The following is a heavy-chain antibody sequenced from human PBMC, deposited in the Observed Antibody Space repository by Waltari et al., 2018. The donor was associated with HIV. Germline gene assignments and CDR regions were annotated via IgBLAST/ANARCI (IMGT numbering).Heavy chain of an antibody. CDR2: IYHSGSS. Sequence: QVQLQESGPGLVKPSETLSLNCSVSGYSISSGYYWGWLRQPPGKGLEWIGNIYHSGSSYYHPSLESRVTISVDTSKNQFSLKVSSMTAADTALYYCATIRAVAGSYYFDSWGQGILVTVSS. D-gene: IGHD6-19*01. V-gene: IGHV4-38-2*02. J-gene: IGHJ4*02. CDR3: ATIRAVAGSYYFDS. CDR1: GYSISSGYY.